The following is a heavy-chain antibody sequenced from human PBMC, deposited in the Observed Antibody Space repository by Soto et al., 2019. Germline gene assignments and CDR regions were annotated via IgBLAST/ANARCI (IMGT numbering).Heavy chain of an antibody. D-gene: IGHD2-15*01. Sequence: GGSLRLSCAASGFTFNSYSMNWVRQAAGKGLEWVSSISSSSSYIYYADSVKGRFTISRDNAKNSLYLQMNSLRAEDTAVYYCASSRYCSGGSCPTGYWGQGTLVTVSS. CDR2: ISSSSSYI. CDR1: GFTFNSYS. J-gene: IGHJ4*02. CDR3: ASSRYCSGGSCPTGY. V-gene: IGHV3-21*01.